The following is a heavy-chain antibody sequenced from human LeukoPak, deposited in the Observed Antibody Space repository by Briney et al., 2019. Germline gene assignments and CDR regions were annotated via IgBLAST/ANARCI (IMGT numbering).Heavy chain of an antibody. CDR1: GGSFSGYY. J-gene: IGHJ6*02. V-gene: IGHV4-34*01. D-gene: IGHD5-18*01. CDR3: ARGRTHTAMVTRVYYYYGMDF. Sequence: SETLSLTCAVYGGSFSGYYWSWIRQPPGKGLEWMGEINYSGSTNYNPSLKSRVTISVDTSKNQFSLKLSSVTAADTAVYYCARGRTHTAMVTRVYYYYGMDFWGQGTTVTVSS. CDR2: INYSGST.